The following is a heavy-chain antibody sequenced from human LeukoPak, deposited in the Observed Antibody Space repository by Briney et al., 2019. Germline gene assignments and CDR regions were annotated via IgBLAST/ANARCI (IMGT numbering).Heavy chain of an antibody. D-gene: IGHD3-10*01. CDR2: IYYSGST. CDR3: ARAGFGPFINDY. CDR1: GGSISSYY. J-gene: IGHJ4*02. V-gene: IGHV4-59*01. Sequence: SETLSLTCTVSGGSISSYYWSWIRQPPGKGLEWIGYIYYSGSTNYNPSLKSRVTISVDTSKNQFSLKLSSVTAADTAVYYCARAGFGPFINDYWGQGTLVTVSS.